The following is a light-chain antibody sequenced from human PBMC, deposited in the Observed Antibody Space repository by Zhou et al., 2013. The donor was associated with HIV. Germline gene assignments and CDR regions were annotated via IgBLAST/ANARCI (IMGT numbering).Light chain of an antibody. CDR1: QGISSW. Sequence: DIQMTQSPSSVSASVGDRVTITCRASQGISSWLAWYQQKPGKPPQLLIYAASSLQRGVPSRFSGTGSGTDFTLTISSLQPEDFATYYCQHSYRSPWTFGQGTKVEI. V-gene: IGKV1-12*01. CDR3: QHSYRSPWT. J-gene: IGKJ1*01. CDR2: AAS.